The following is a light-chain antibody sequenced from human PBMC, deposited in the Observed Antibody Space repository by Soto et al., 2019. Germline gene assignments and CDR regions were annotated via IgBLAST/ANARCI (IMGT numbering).Light chain of an antibody. CDR2: YDS. Sequence: SYELTQPPSVSVAPGKTARITCGGNNHGSKSVHWYQQKPGQAPVLVIYYDSDRPSGVPERFSGSNSGNTATLTISRVEAGDEADYYCQVWDSSSDHPVVFGGGTKVTVL. J-gene: IGLJ2*01. CDR1: NHGSKS. CDR3: QVWDSSSDHPVV. V-gene: IGLV3-21*04.